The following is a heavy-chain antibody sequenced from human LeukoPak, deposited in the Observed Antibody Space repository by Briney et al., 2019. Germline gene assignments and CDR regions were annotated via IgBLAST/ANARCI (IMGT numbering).Heavy chain of an antibody. CDR3: AKVSGGYDYVWGSYRGFFDY. CDR2: IIPIFGTA. J-gene: IGHJ4*02. Sequence: ASVKVSCKASGGTFSSYAISWVRQAPGQGLEWMGGIIPIFGTANYAQKFQGRVTITTDESTSTAYMELSSLRSEDTAVYYCAKVSGGYDYVWGSYRGFFDYWGQGTLVTVSS. D-gene: IGHD3-16*02. V-gene: IGHV1-69*05. CDR1: GGTFSSYA.